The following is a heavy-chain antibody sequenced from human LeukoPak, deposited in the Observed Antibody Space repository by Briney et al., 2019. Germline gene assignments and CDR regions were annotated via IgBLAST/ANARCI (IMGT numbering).Heavy chain of an antibody. D-gene: IGHD3-22*01. CDR3: ARGVGNYRYYFDS. J-gene: IGHJ4*02. CDR1: GFTFSSYA. CDR2: ISGSGGST. Sequence: PGGSLRLSCAASGFTFSSYAMSWVRQAPGKGLEWVSAISGSGGSTYYADSVKGRFTISRDNSKNTLYLQMNSLRAEDTAVYYCARGVGNYRYYFDSWGQGTLVTVSS. V-gene: IGHV3-23*01.